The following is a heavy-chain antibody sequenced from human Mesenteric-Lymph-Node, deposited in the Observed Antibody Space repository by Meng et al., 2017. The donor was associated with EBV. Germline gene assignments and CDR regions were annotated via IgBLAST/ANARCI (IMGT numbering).Heavy chain of an antibody. J-gene: IGHJ4*02. CDR3: ARVTWPRLAVYYFDF. Sequence: QVHVEESGAAVGEAAGTLSLTSRFSHSSISSSGWWSWVRQSPGKGLEWIGEIYHSGTTSYNPSLKSRATLSVDKSRNEFSLKLSSVTAADTAVYYCARVTWPRLAVYYFDFWGQGTLVTVSS. V-gene: IGHV4-4*02. CDR1: HSSISSSGW. D-gene: IGHD5-12*01. CDR2: IYHSGTT.